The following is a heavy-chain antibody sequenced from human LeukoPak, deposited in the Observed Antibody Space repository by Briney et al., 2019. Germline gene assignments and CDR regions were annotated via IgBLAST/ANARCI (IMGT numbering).Heavy chain of an antibody. Sequence: PGGSLRLSCAASGFTFSSYAMSWVRQAPGKGLEWVSAISGSGGSTYYADSVKGRFTISRDNSKNTLYLQMNSLRDEDTAVYYCAKDSRDSSGWSDAFDFWGQGTMVTVSS. V-gene: IGHV3-23*01. J-gene: IGHJ3*01. CDR2: ISGSGGST. CDR3: AKDSRDSSGWSDAFDF. CDR1: GFTFSSYA. D-gene: IGHD6-19*01.